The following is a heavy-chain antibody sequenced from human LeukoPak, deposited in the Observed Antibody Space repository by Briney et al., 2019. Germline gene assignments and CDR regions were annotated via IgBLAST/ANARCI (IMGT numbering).Heavy chain of an antibody. CDR2: FDPEDGET. J-gene: IGHJ4*02. CDR3: ATVHYDYVWGSYRSRYYFDY. CDR1: GYTLTELS. Sequence: ASVKVSCKVSGYTLTELSMYWVRLAPGKGIGWMGGFDPEDGETIYAQKFQGRVTMTEDTSTDTAYMELSSLRSEDTAVYYCATVHYDYVWGSYRSRYYFDYWGQGTLVTVSS. D-gene: IGHD3-16*02. V-gene: IGHV1-24*01.